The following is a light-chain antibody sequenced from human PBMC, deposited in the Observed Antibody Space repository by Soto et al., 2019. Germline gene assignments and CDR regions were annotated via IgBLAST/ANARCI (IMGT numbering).Light chain of an antibody. CDR3: CSYAGSSTPVV. Sequence: QSVLTQPASVSGSPGQSITISCTGTSSDVGSYNLVSWYQHHPGKAPKLMIYEGSKRPSGVSNRFSGSKSGNTASLTISGLQAEDEADYYGCSYAGSSTPVVLGGGTKLTVL. V-gene: IGLV2-23*01. CDR2: EGS. CDR1: SSDVGSYNL. J-gene: IGLJ2*01.